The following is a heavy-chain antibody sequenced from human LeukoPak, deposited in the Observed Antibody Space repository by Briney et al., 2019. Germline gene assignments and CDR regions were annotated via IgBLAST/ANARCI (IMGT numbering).Heavy chain of an antibody. CDR1: GYTFTAYY. D-gene: IGHD6-13*01. V-gene: IGHV1-2*02. CDR3: AGGRKMAAAGTESPALFDY. J-gene: IGHJ4*02. CDR2: INPNSGDT. Sequence: GASVKVSCKASGYTFTAYYMHWVRQAPGQGLEWMGWINPNSGDTSYEQKFQGGVTMTRDTSISTAYMELNSLTSDDTAAYYCAGGRKMAAAGTESPALFDYWGQGTLVAVSS.